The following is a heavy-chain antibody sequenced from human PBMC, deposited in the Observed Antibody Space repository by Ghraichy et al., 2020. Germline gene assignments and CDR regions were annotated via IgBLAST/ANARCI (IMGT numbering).Heavy chain of an antibody. CDR1: GYTFTSYY. J-gene: IGHJ4*02. CDR2: INPSGGST. D-gene: IGHD3-10*01. CDR3: ARDLWFGEFPPPSHYFDY. V-gene: IGHV1-46*01. Sequence: ASVKVSCKASGYTFTSYYMHWVRQAPGQGLEWMGIINPSGGSTSYAQKFQGRVTMTRDTSTSTVYMELSSLRSEDTAVYYCARDLWFGEFPPPSHYFDYWGQGTLVTVSS.